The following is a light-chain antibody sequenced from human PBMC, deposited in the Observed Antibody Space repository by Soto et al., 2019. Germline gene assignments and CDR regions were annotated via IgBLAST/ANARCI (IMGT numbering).Light chain of an antibody. CDR2: GAS. Sequence: EIVLTQSPGTLSLSPRQRATLSCRASQSISSSSLAWYQQRPGQAPRLLIYGASSRATGVPDRFSGSGSGTDFTLTISRLEPEDFAVYYCQQFRDSRFTFGPGTKVDIK. J-gene: IGKJ3*01. CDR3: QQFRDSRFT. V-gene: IGKV3-20*01. CDR1: QSISSSS.